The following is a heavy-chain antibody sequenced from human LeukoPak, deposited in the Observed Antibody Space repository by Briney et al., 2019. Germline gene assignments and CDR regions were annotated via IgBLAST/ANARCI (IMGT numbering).Heavy chain of an antibody. D-gene: IGHD3-3*01. CDR2: ISAYNGNT. V-gene: IGHV1-18*01. J-gene: IGHJ4*02. CDR3: ARVVRGWLSYYDFWSGYYPYYFDY. Sequence: ASVKVSCKASGYTFTSYGISWVRQAPGQGLEWMGWISAYNGNTNYARKLQGRVTMTTDTSTSTAYMELRSLRSDDTAVYYCARVVRGWLSYYDFWSGYYPYYFDYWGQGTLVTVSS. CDR1: GYTFTSYG.